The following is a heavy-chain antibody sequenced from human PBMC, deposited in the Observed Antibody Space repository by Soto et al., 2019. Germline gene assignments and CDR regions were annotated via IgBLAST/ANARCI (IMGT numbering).Heavy chain of an antibody. CDR1: GGSISSSSYY. CDR2: IYYSGST. Sequence: SETLSLTCTVSGGSISSSSYYWGWIRQPPGKGLEWIGSIYYSGSTYYNPSLKSRVTISVDTSKNQFSLKLSSVTAADTAVYYCAMSRLYYYDSSGYYGGYFDYWGQGTLVTVS. J-gene: IGHJ4*02. D-gene: IGHD3-22*01. CDR3: AMSRLYYYDSSGYYGGYFDY. V-gene: IGHV4-39*01.